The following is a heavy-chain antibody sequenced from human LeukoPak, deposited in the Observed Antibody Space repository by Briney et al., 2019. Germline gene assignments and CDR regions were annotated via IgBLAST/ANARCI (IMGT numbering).Heavy chain of an antibody. CDR2: IYSRNT. CDR1: GGSISSSAFH. CDR3: ARHLNYYYYYYMDV. J-gene: IGHJ6*03. V-gene: IGHV4-39*01. Sequence: KPSQTLSLTCTVSGGSISSSAFHWGWLRQPPGKGLEWIGSIYSRNTYYNPSLKSRVTISVDTSKNQFSLNLTSVTAADTAVYFCARHLNYYYYYYMDVWGKGTTVTVSS.